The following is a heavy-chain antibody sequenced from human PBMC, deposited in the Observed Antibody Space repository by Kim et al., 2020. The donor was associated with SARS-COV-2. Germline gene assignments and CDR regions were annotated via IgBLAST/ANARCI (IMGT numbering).Heavy chain of an antibody. V-gene: IGHV3-11*06. CDR2: ISSSSSYT. Sequence: GGSLRLSCAASGFTFSDYYMSWIRQAPGKGLEWVSYISSSSSYTNYADSVKGRFTISRDNAKNSLYLQMNSLRAEDTAVYYCARERIMVRGAETGFDYWGRGTLVTVSS. CDR1: GFTFSDYY. D-gene: IGHD3-10*01. J-gene: IGHJ4*02. CDR3: ARERIMVRGAETGFDY.